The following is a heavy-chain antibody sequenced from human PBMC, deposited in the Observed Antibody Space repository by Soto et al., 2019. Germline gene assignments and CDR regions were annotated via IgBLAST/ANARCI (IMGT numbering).Heavy chain of an antibody. CDR3: ARDQSWHDLVWWFDP. Sequence: SLKVSCKSSGGPFSSYAISWVRQAPGQGLEWMGGIIPIFGTANYAQKFQGRVTITADESTSTAYMELSSLRSEDTAVYYCARDQSWHDLVWWFDPWGQGTLVTVSS. V-gene: IGHV1-69*13. CDR2: IIPIFGTA. D-gene: IGHD1-1*01. J-gene: IGHJ5*02. CDR1: GGPFSSYA.